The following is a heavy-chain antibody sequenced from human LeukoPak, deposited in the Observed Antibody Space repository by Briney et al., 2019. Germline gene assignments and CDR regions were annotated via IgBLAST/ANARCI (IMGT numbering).Heavy chain of an antibody. CDR3: AREEGVVGATYNDY. J-gene: IGHJ4*02. D-gene: IGHD1-26*01. Sequence: ASVKVSCKASGYTFTSYGISWVRQAPGQGLEWMGWISAYNGNTNYAQKLQGRVTMTTDTSTSTAYMELRSLRSDDTAVYYCAREEGVVGATYNDYWGQGTLVTVSS. V-gene: IGHV1-18*01. CDR2: ISAYNGNT. CDR1: GYTFTSYG.